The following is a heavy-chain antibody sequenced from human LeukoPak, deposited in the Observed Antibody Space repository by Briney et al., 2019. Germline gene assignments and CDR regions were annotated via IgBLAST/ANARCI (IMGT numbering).Heavy chain of an antibody. CDR3: ARFKRVGSSGWPLDY. CDR1: GYTFTSYY. CDR2: INPSGGST. J-gene: IGHJ4*02. D-gene: IGHD6-19*01. V-gene: IGHV1-46*01. Sequence: ASVKVSCKASGYTFTSYYMHWVRQAPGQGLEWMGIINPSGGSTSYAQKFQGRVTMTRDTSTSTVYMELSSLRSEGTAVYYCARFKRVGSSGWPLDYWGQGTLVTVSS.